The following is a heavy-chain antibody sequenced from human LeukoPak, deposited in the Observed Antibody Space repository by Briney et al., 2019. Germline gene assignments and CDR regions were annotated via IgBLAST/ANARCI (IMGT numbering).Heavy chain of an antibody. CDR1: GYTLTELS. D-gene: IGHD4/OR15-4a*01. V-gene: IGHV1-24*01. CDR2: FDPEDGET. Sequence: ASVKVSCKVSGYTLTELSMHWVRQAPGKGLEWMGGFDPEDGETIYAQKFQGRVTMTEDTSTDTAYMELSSLRAEDTAVYYCVKESGFMVAPNSAFDIWGQGTMVTVSS. J-gene: IGHJ3*02. CDR3: VKESGFMVAPNSAFDI.